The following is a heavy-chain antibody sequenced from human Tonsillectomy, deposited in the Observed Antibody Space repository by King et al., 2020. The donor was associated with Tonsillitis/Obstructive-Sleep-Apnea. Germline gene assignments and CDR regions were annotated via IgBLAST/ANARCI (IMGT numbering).Heavy chain of an antibody. D-gene: IGHD3-10*01. CDR1: GGSISRYY. J-gene: IGHJ4*02. CDR2: IYYSGST. CDR3: ARHYYGSGSYQRYFDY. V-gene: IGHV4-59*01. Sequence: LQLQESGPGLVKPSETLSLTCTVSGGSISRYYWSWIRQPPGKGLEWIGYIYYSGSTNYNPSLKSRVTISVDTSKNQFSLKLSSVTAADTAVYYCARHYYGSGSYQRYFDYWGQGTLVTVSS.